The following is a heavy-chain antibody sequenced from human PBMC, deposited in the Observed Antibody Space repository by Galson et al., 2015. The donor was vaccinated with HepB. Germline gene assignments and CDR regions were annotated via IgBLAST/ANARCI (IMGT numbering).Heavy chain of an antibody. Sequence: SLRLSCAASGFTFSSYAMHWVRQAPGKGLEYVSAINSNGGSTYYADSVKGRFTISRDNSKNTLYLQMSSLRAEDTAVYYCVKSPLRGDPNFDYWGQGTLVTVSS. CDR2: INSNGGST. CDR1: GFTFSSYA. V-gene: IGHV3-64D*06. J-gene: IGHJ4*02. CDR3: VKSPLRGDPNFDY. D-gene: IGHD3-16*01.